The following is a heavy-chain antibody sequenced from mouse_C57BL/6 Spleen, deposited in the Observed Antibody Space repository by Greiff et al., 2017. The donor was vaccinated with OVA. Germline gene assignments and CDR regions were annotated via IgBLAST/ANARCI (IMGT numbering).Heavy chain of an antibody. CDR3: VRDRDVGDYFDY. Sequence: EVQVVESGGGLVQPKGSLKLSCAASGFTFNTYAMHWVRQAPGKGLEWVARIRSKSSNYATYYADSVKDRFTISRDDSQSMLYLQMNNLKTEDTAMYYCVRDRDVGDYFDYWGQGTTLTVSS. CDR1: GFTFNTYA. CDR2: IRSKSSNYAT. D-gene: IGHD3-3*01. V-gene: IGHV10-3*01. J-gene: IGHJ2*01.